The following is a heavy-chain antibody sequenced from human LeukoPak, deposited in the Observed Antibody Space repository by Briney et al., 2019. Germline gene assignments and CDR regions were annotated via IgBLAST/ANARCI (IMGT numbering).Heavy chain of an antibody. J-gene: IGHJ4*02. CDR2: INHSGST. CDR1: GGSFSGYY. V-gene: IGHV4-34*01. CDR3: ASSPRDYYDSSGYYNPLYY. D-gene: IGHD3-22*01. Sequence: SETLSLTCAVYGGSFSGYYWSWIRQPPGKGLEWIGEINHSGSTNYNPSLKSRVTISVDTSKNQFSLKLSSVTAADTAVYYCASSPRDYYDSSGYYNPLYYWGQGTLVTVSS.